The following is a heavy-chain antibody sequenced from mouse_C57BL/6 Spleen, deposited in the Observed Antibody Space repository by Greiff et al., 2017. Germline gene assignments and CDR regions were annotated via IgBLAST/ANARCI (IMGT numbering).Heavy chain of an antibody. CDR1: GFTFSSYA. CDR3: AREGLTGRFAY. CDR2: ISDGGSYT. D-gene: IGHD4-1*01. V-gene: IGHV5-4*01. Sequence: EVKLVESGGGLVKPGGSLKLSCAASGFTFSSYAMSWVRQTPEKRLEWVATISDGGSYTYYPDNVKGRFTISRDNAKNNLYLQMSHLKSEDTAMYYCAREGLTGRFAYWGQGTLVTVSA. J-gene: IGHJ3*01.